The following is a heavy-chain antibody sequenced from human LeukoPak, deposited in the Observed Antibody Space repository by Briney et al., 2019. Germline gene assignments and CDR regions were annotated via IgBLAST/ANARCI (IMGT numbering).Heavy chain of an antibody. D-gene: IGHD3-22*01. J-gene: IGHJ4*02. V-gene: IGHV1-18*01. CDR3: ARSFYDSSGPQLDY. CDR1: GYTFTSYG. Sequence: ASVKVSCKASGYTFTSYGISWVRQAPGQGLEWMGWISAYNGNTNYAQKLLGRVTMTTDTSTSTAYMELRSLRSDDTAVYYCARSFYDSSGPQLDYWGQGTLVTVSS. CDR2: ISAYNGNT.